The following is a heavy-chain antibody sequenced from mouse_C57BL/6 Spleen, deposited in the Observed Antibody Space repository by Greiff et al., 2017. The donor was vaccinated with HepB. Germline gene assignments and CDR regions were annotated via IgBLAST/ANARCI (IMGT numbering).Heavy chain of an antibody. J-gene: IGHJ3*01. CDR2: IYPGDGDT. D-gene: IGHD2-5*01. CDR1: GYAFSSYW. Sequence: QVQLKESGAELVKPGASVKISCKASGYAFSSYWMNWVKQRPGKGLEWIGQIYPGDGDTNYNGKFKGKATLTADKSSSTAYMQLSSLTSEDSAVYFCARGGGYYSKFFAYWGQGTLVTVSA. V-gene: IGHV1-80*01. CDR3: ARGGGYYSKFFAY.